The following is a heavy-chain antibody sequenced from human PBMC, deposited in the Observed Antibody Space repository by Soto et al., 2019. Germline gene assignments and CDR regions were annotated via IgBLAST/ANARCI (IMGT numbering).Heavy chain of an antibody. J-gene: IGHJ4*02. CDR3: ARNALCISTSSYSDVGY. V-gene: IGHV3-30*03. CDR1: GFTFSNYG. CDR2: ISYDGNNK. D-gene: IGHD2-2*01. Sequence: QVQLVESGGGVVQPGRSLRLSCAASGFTFSNYGIHWVRQAPGKGLEWVAIISYDGNNKYYADSVKGRITISRDNSRNTLYLPMNSLRAEDTAVYYRARNALCISTSSYSDVGYWGSGTRVSVSS.